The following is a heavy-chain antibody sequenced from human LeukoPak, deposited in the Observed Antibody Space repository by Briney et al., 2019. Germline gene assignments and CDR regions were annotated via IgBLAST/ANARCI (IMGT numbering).Heavy chain of an antibody. V-gene: IGHV4-39*07. D-gene: IGHD3-10*01. CDR1: GGSVCSSRYY. CDR2: IYYTGST. CDR3: ARVSRRGAFDI. J-gene: IGHJ3*02. Sequence: SETLSLTXPVSGGSVCSSRYYWGWICQPPGKGLQWIGSIYYTGSTYYKPSLKSRVTISVDASKNQISLKLSSVTAADTAVYYCARVSRRGAFDIWGQGTMVTVSS.